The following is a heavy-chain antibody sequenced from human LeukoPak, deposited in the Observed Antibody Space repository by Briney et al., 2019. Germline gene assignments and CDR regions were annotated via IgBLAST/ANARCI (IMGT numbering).Heavy chain of an antibody. CDR3: ARAPRGAYCGGDCFRTI. D-gene: IGHD2-21*01. J-gene: IGHJ4*02. CDR2: ISGSGGST. Sequence: GGSLRLSCAASGFTFSSYSMNWVRQAPGKGLEWVSAISGSGGSTYYADSVKGRFTISRDNSKNTLYLQMNSLRAEDTAVYYCARAPRGAYCGGDCFRTIWGQGTLVTVSS. V-gene: IGHV3-23*01. CDR1: GFTFSSYS.